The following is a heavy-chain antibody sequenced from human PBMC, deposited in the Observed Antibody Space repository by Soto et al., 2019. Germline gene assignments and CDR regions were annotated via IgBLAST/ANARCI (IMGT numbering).Heavy chain of an antibody. D-gene: IGHD2-15*01. Sequence: QVQLVQSGAEVKKPGSSVRVSCKASGGTFSSYALNWVRQAPGQGLEWMGGIITMFGTARYAQKLQGRVTITEDESTRTVHMELSSLRSEDPAVYYCARDYGHDCSGGSCYLFFWGQGTLVTVSS. CDR3: ARDYGHDCSGGSCYLFF. CDR2: IITMFGTA. V-gene: IGHV1-69*01. CDR1: GGTFSSYA. J-gene: IGHJ4*02.